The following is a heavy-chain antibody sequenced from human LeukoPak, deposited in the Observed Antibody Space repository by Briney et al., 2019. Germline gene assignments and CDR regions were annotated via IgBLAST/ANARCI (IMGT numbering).Heavy chain of an antibody. V-gene: IGHV1-2*02. Sequence: ASVKVSCKASGYTFTDYFIHWIRQAPGQGLEWMGWINPNSGATSYAQKFQGRVTMTRDPSINTGNMELTWQRFYDTAVYYCARDLSAVGRWGAFDMWGQGTMVTVSS. CDR1: GYTFTDYF. D-gene: IGHD6-13*01. CDR3: ARDLSAVGRWGAFDM. CDR2: INPNSGAT. J-gene: IGHJ3*02.